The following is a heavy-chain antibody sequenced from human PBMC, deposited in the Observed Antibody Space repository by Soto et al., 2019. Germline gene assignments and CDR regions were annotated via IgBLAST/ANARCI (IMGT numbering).Heavy chain of an antibody. D-gene: IGHD6-19*01. V-gene: IGHV3-23*01. CDR3: VKQGIAVAFDTFDI. CDR1: GFTFSDYG. J-gene: IGHJ3*02. Sequence: GGSLRLSCAASGFTFSDYGMSWVRQAPGKGLEWVSTINYRGVTTYYADSVKGRFTITRDNSKNTLYLQMNSLRAEDTAVYYCVKQGIAVAFDTFDIWGKGTLVTVSS. CDR2: INYRGVTT.